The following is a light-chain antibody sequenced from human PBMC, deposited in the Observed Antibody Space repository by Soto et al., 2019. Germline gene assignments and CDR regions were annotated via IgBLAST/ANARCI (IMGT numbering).Light chain of an antibody. CDR3: RSYTINNPPV. Sequence: SAVTQPASVSGYPGQSITISCTGTSSHTVLYHFLSWSHHPPCKPPNLLIYELRNRPSAVSNRFSRSNSGNTSSLTISGLQAEVETDYYCRSYTINNPPVFLTATMGT. CDR1: SSHTVLYHF. V-gene: IGLV2-14*01. J-gene: IGLJ1*01. CDR2: ELR.